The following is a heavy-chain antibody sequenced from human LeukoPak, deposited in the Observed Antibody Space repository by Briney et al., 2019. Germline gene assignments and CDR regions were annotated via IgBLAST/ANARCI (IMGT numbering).Heavy chain of an antibody. V-gene: IGHV3-23*01. Sequence: GGSLRLSCAASGFTFSSYGMTWVRQAPGKGLERVSGISGSGATTYYADSVMGRFTISRDNSKNTLFLHMNSLRAEDTAVYYCAKRATTAVSNWFDPWGQGTLVTVSS. CDR1: GFTFSSYG. D-gene: IGHD4-17*01. J-gene: IGHJ5*02. CDR2: ISGSGATT. CDR3: AKRATTAVSNWFDP.